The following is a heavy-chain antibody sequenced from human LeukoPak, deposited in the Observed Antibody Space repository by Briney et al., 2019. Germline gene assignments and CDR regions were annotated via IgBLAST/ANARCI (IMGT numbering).Heavy chain of an antibody. CDR3: ARDTYSSSFYYYYGMDV. V-gene: IGHV3-7*05. CDR2: IKQDGSEK. CDR1: GFTFSSYW. D-gene: IGHD6-13*01. Sequence: GGSLRLSCAASGFTFSSYWMSWVRQAPGKGLEWVAHIKQDGSEKYYVDSVKGRFTISRDNAKNSLYLQMNSLRAEDTAVYYCARDTYSSSFYYYYGMDVWGQGTTVTVSS. J-gene: IGHJ6*02.